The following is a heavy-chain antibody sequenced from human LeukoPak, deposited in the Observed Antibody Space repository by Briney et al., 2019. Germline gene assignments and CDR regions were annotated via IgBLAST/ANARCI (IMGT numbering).Heavy chain of an antibody. J-gene: IGHJ4*02. CDR2: ISYDGNNK. CDR1: RFTFTNYA. V-gene: IGHV3-30*04. CDR3: ARDFRDGYNANFDY. D-gene: IGHD5-24*01. Sequence: GGSLRLSCAASRFTFTNYAMHWVRQAPGKGLEWVAVISYDGNNKYYADSVKGRFTFSRDNSKNTLYLQMNSLRVEDTAVYYCARDFRDGYNANFDYWGQGTLVTVSS.